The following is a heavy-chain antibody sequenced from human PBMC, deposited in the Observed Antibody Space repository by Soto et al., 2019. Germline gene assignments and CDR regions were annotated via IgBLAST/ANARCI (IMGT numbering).Heavy chain of an antibody. V-gene: IGHV3-30-3*01. J-gene: IGHJ4*02. CDR2: ISYDGSNK. D-gene: IGHD2-21*02. CDR1: GFTFSSYA. Sequence: QVQLVESGGGVVQPGRSLRLSCAASGFTFSSYAMHWVRQAPGKGLECVAVISYDGSNKYYADSVKGRFTISRDNSKNTLYLQMNSLRAEDTAVYYCAREHPAIRVVTAHSPFDYWGQGTLVTVSS. CDR3: AREHPAIRVVTAHSPFDY.